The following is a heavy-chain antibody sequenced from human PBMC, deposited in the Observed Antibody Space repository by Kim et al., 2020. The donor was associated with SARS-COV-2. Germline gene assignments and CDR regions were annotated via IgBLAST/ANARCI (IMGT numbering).Heavy chain of an antibody. CDR2: IYPGDSDT. CDR1: GYSFTSYW. J-gene: IGHJ5*02. D-gene: IGHD3-3*02. Sequence: GESLKISCKGSGYSFTSYWIGWVRQMPGKGLEWMGIIYPGDSDTRYSPSFQGQVTISADKSISTAYLQWSSLKASDTAMYYCARHRPFFNHRGVVRWFDPWGQGTLVTVSS. CDR3: ARHRPFFNHRGVVRWFDP. V-gene: IGHV5-51*01.